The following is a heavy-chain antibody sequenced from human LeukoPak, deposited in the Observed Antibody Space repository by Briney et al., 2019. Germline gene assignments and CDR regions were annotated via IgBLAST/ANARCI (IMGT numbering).Heavy chain of an antibody. D-gene: IGHD6-19*01. J-gene: IGHJ4*02. CDR1: GGSFSGYY. CDR3: ARARAVAGPDY. Sequence: SETLSLTCAVYGGSFSGYYWSWIRQPPGKGLEWIGEINHSGSTNYNPSLKSRVTIPVDTSKNQFSLKLSSVTAADTAVYYCARARAVAGPDYWGQGTLVTVSS. CDR2: INHSGST. V-gene: IGHV4-34*01.